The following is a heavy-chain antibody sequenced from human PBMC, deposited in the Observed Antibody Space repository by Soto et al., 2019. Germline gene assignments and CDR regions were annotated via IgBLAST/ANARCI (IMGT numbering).Heavy chain of an antibody. CDR3: ARVQPKYDYIWGSYRYGPDI. J-gene: IGHJ3*02. Sequence: PGGSLRLSCAASGFTVSSNYMSWVRQAPGKGLEWVSVIYSGGSTYYADSVKGRFTISRDNSKNTLYLQMNSLRAEDTAVYYCARVQPKYDYIWGSYRYGPDIWGQGTMVTVSS. CDR2: IYSGGST. D-gene: IGHD3-16*02. CDR1: GFTVSSNY. V-gene: IGHV3-66*01.